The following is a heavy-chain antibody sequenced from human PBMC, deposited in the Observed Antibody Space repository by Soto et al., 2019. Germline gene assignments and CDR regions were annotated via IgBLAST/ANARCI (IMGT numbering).Heavy chain of an antibody. V-gene: IGHV3-49*04. J-gene: IGHJ6*02. D-gene: IGHD1-26*01. CDR1: VFTFGDYA. CDR2: IRSKAYGGTT. Sequence: GSLRLSCAASVFTFGDYAMSWGRQAPGKGLEWVGFIRSKAYGGTTEYAASVKGRFTISRDDSKSIAYLQMNSLKTEDTAVYYCTRYRSGATYLGYYYGMDVWGQGTTVTVSS. CDR3: TRYRSGATYLGYYYGMDV.